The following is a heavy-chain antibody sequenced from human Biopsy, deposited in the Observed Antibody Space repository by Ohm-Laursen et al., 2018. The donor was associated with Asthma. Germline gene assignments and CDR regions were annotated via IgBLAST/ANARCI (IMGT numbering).Heavy chain of an antibody. Sequence: ASVKVSCKVSGYTFTSNAIHWMRQAPGQSLEWMAWLNPVNGNTKYSQQFQGRVTITRDTSASTAYMELSSLTSEDTAVFYCAREVGATRYDPWGQGTLVTVSS. CDR3: AREVGATRYDP. D-gene: IGHD1-26*01. CDR1: GYTFTSNA. J-gene: IGHJ5*02. CDR2: LNPVNGNT. V-gene: IGHV1-3*01.